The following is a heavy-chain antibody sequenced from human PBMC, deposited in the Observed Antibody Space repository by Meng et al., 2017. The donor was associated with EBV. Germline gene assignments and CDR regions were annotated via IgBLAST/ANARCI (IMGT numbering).Heavy chain of an antibody. D-gene: IGHD3-10*01. CDR3: ASESGRGYTPDY. J-gene: IGHJ4*02. CDR2: FLPRLGAP. Sequence: QVHLVPSAAEVKKPGSSVKVSCKTSGGPFRYYAISWVRQAPGQGLEWLGGFLPRLGAPNYAQKFHGRVKITADESTSTHYMDLSSLRSEDTAIYYCASESGRGYTPDYWGQGTLITVSS. V-gene: IGHV1-69*01. CDR1: GGPFRYYA.